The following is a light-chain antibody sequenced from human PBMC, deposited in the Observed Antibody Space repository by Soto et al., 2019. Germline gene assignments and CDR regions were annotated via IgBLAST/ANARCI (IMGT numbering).Light chain of an antibody. CDR1: QSVRSN. J-gene: IGKJ1*01. Sequence: EIVMTQSPVTLSVSPGERATLSCRASQSVRSNLAWYQQEPGQAPSLLIYGAFTRATGIPTRFSGTGSGTEFTLTISSLQSEDFALYYCQPYNDWPLTVGQGTTVDMK. CDR3: QPYNDWPLT. CDR2: GAF. V-gene: IGKV3-15*01.